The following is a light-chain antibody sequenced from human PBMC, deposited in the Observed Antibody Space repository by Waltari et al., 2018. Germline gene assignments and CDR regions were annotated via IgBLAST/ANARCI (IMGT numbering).Light chain of an antibody. CDR2: DVT. Sequence: QSALTQPASVSEPPGQPTTIPSTGTSSDIGAYNSVFWYQQHPGKAPKLMISDVTNRPSGVSNRFSGSKSGNTASLTISGLQAEDEADYYCTSYTSSNTWVFGGGTKLTVL. J-gene: IGLJ3*02. CDR3: TSYTSSNTWV. CDR1: SSDIGAYNS. V-gene: IGLV2-14*03.